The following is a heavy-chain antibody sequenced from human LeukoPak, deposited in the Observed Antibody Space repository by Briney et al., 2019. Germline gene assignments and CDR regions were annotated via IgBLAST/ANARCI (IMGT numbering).Heavy chain of an antibody. Sequence: GGSLRLSCAASGFTFSSYSMNWVRQAPGKGLEWVSSISSSSSCIYYADSVKGRFTISRDNAKNSLYLQMNSLRAEDTAVYYCARDPIDGYNLIGVDYWGQGTLVTVSS. D-gene: IGHD5-24*01. J-gene: IGHJ4*02. CDR2: ISSSSSCI. V-gene: IGHV3-21*01. CDR3: ARDPIDGYNLIGVDY. CDR1: GFTFSSYS.